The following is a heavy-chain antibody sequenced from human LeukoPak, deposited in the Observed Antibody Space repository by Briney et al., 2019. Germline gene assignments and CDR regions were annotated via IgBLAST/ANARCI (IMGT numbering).Heavy chain of an antibody. J-gene: IGHJ4*02. CDR1: GYTFTGYY. V-gene: IGHV1-2*06. Sequence: APVKVSCKASGYTFTGYYMHWVRQAPGQGLEWMGRINPNSGGTNYAQKFQGRVTMTRDTSISTAYMELSRLRSDDTAVYYCARVRSPIAVAGTRFDYWGQGTLVTVSS. D-gene: IGHD6-19*01. CDR3: ARVRSPIAVAGTRFDY. CDR2: INPNSGGT.